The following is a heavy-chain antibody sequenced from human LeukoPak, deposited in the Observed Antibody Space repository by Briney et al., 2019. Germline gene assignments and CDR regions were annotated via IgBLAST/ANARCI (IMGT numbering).Heavy chain of an antibody. CDR3: ARDDRIAAAGTYSNAFDI. Sequence: PGGSLRLSCAASGFTFSNYWMHWVRQAPGKGLVWVSRINSDGSTTNYADSVKGRFTISRDNAKNSLYLQMNSLRAEDTAVYYCARDDRIAAAGTYSNAFDIWGQGTMVTVSS. J-gene: IGHJ3*02. CDR2: INSDGSTT. D-gene: IGHD6-13*01. V-gene: IGHV3-74*01. CDR1: GFTFSNYW.